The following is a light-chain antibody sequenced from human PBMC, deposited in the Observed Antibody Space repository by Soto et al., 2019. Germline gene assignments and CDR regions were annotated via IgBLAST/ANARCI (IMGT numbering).Light chain of an antibody. CDR3: SSYTSSSTYV. J-gene: IGLJ7*01. Sequence: QSVLTQPASVSGSLGQSITISCTGTSGDVGANNYVSWYQQHPGKVPRLMIYDVNNRPSGVSNRFSGSKSGNTASLTISWLQAEDEADYYCSSYTSSSTYVFGAGTQLTVL. CDR2: DVN. CDR1: SGDVGANNY. V-gene: IGLV2-14*03.